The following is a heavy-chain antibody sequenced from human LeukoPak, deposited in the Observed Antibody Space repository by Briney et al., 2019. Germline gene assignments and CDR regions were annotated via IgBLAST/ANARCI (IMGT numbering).Heavy chain of an antibody. Sequence: SETLSLTCTVSGGSISSHYWSWIRQPPGQGLEWIGYIYYSGSTNYNPSLKSRVTISVDTSKNQFSLKLSSVTAADTAVYYCARTGLDYDFWSGYTLNWFDPWGQGTLVTVSS. CDR1: GGSISSHY. J-gene: IGHJ5*02. CDR3: ARTGLDYDFWSGYTLNWFDP. V-gene: IGHV4-59*11. CDR2: IYYSGST. D-gene: IGHD3-3*01.